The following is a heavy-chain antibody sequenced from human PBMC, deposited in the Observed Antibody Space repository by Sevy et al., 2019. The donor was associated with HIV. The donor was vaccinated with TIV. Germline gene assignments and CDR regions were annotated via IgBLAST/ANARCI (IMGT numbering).Heavy chain of an antibody. V-gene: IGHV7-4-1*02. D-gene: IGHD3-3*01. J-gene: IGHJ6*02. CDR3: ARHTIFGVVIILSYYYGMDV. Sequence: APVKVSCKASGYTFTSYAMNWVRQAPGQGLEWMGWINTNTGNPTYAQGFTGRFVFSLDTSVSTAYLQISSLKAEDTAVYYCARHTIFGVVIILSYYYGMDVWGQGTTVTVSS. CDR1: GYTFTSYA. CDR2: INTNTGNP.